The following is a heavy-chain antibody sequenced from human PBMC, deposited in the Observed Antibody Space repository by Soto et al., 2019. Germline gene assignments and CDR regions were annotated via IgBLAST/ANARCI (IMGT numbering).Heavy chain of an antibody. J-gene: IGHJ6*02. CDR1: GGTFSSYA. D-gene: IGHD3-16*02. Sequence: VASVKVSCKASGGTFSSYAISWVRQAPGQGLEWMGGIIPICGTANYAQKSQGRVTITADESTSTAYMELSSLRSEDTAVYYCARGKALRLGELSLFMPSRPHYYYYYGMDVWGQGTTVTVSS. V-gene: IGHV1-69*13. CDR3: ARGKALRLGELSLFMPSRPHYYYYYGMDV. CDR2: IIPICGTA.